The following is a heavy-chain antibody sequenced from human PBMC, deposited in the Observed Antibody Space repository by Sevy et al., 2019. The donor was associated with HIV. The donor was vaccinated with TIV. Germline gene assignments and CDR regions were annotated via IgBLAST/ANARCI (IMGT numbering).Heavy chain of an antibody. Sequence: GGSLRLSCAASGFTFNIYSMNWVRQVPGKGLEWVSSISSSSSYIYYADSLKGRFTVSRDNAKNSLYLQMNSLRAEDTAVYYCARASQQLVLLREYYFDYWGQGTLVTVSS. CDR1: GFTFNIYS. CDR2: ISSSSSYI. V-gene: IGHV3-21*01. J-gene: IGHJ4*02. D-gene: IGHD6-13*01. CDR3: ARASQQLVLLREYYFDY.